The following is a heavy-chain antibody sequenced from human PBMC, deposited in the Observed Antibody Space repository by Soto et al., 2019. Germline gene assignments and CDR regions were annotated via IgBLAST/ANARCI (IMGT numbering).Heavy chain of an antibody. Sequence: SETLSLTCTVSGGSISSYYWGWIRQPPGKGLEWIGYIYYSGSTNYNPSLKSRVTISVDTSKNQFSLKLSSVTAADTAVYYCARVGTYYDFWSGFSNFDYWGQGTLVTVSS. J-gene: IGHJ4*02. D-gene: IGHD3-3*01. V-gene: IGHV4-59*01. CDR2: IYYSGST. CDR3: ARVGTYYDFWSGFSNFDY. CDR1: GGSISSYY.